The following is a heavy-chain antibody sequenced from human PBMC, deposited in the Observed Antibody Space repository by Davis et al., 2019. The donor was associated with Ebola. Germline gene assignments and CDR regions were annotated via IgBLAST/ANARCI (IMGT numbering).Heavy chain of an antibody. Sequence: GGSLRLSCAASGLTFSNYDMHWVRQAKGKGLEWVSGIATTGDPNYAGSVKGRFTISRENAKNSLYLQMNNLKVEDAAVYYCSTGRPAAGSSFHLWGQGTMVTVSS. CDR3: STGRPAAGSSFHL. V-gene: IGHV3-13*05. J-gene: IGHJ3*01. CDR2: IATTGDP. D-gene: IGHD6-13*01. CDR1: GLTFSNYD.